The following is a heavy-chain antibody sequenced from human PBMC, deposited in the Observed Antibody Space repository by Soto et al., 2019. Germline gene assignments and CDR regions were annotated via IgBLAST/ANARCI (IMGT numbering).Heavy chain of an antibody. D-gene: IGHD3-16*02. V-gene: IGHV3-49*04. Sequence: PGGSLTLSCTASGFNFHDYAIIWVRQAPGKGLGWVGFIRRRAHGETADYAASVKGRFNISIEDSKGIADHQMNSLLTEESAIDYGTREVVDYLWGTDRSVLDHWGQGTLVTVSS. CDR1: GFNFHDYA. CDR3: TREVVDYLWGTDRSVLDH. J-gene: IGHJ4*02. CDR2: IRRRAHGETA.